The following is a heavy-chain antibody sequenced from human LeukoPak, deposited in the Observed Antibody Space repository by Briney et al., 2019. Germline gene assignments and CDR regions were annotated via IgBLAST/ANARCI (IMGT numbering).Heavy chain of an antibody. D-gene: IGHD6-19*01. J-gene: IGHJ4*02. Sequence: PSETLSLTCTVSGGSISSSSYYWGWIRQPPGKGLEWIGSIYYSGSTYYNPSLKSRVTISVDTSKNQFSLKLSSVTAADTAVYYCARSCSSGWFNFDYWGQGTLVTVSS. CDR3: ARSCSSGWFNFDY. CDR2: IYYSGST. V-gene: IGHV4-39*01. CDR1: GGSISSSSYY.